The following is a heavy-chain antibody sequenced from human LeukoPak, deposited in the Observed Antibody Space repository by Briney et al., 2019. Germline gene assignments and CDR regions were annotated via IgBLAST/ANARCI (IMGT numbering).Heavy chain of an antibody. CDR1: GGTFSSYA. Sequence: SVKVSCKASGGTFSSYAISWVRQAPGQGLEWMGGIIPIFGTANYAQKFQGRVTITADESTSTAYMELSSLRSEDTAMYYCAREPQELDYYYGMDVWGQGTTVTVSS. D-gene: IGHD1-26*01. CDR3: AREPQELDYYYGMDV. J-gene: IGHJ6*02. CDR2: IIPIFGTA. V-gene: IGHV1-69*13.